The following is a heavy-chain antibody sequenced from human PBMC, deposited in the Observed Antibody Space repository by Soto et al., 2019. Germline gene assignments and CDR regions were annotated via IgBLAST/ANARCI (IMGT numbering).Heavy chain of an antibody. Sequence: SETLSLTCTVSGGSISSGDYYWSWIRQPPGKGLEWIGYIYYSGSTYYNPSLKSRVTISVDTSKNQFSLKLSSVTAADTAVYYCARDRGYCSGGSCYSGGYFDYWGQGTLVTVSS. CDR1: GGSISSGDYY. J-gene: IGHJ4*02. V-gene: IGHV4-30-4*01. D-gene: IGHD2-15*01. CDR2: IYYSGST. CDR3: ARDRGYCSGGSCYSGGYFDY.